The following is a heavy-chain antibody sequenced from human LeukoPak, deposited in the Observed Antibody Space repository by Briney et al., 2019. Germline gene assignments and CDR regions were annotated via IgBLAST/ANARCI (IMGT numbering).Heavy chain of an antibody. CDR1: GFTVSSNY. CDR2: IYIGGAT. D-gene: IGHD5-18*01. CDR3: ASEQKNTYGPLGY. J-gene: IGHJ4*02. V-gene: IGHV3-53*01. Sequence: GGSLRLSCAVSGFTVSSNYMTWVRQAPGQGLEWVSVIYIGGATHYADSVRGGFTISRDNSKNTLNLQMNSLRPEDTAIYYCASEQKNTYGPLGYWGQGTLVTVSS.